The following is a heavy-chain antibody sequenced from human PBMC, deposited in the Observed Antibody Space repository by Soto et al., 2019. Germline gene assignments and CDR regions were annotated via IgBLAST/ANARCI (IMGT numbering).Heavy chain of an antibody. CDR2: INSDGRST. Sequence: EVQLVESGGGLVQPGGSLRLSCAASGFTFSTYWMHWVRQAPGKGLVWVSRINSDGRSTDYADSVKGRFTISRDNAKNRQQLQMNSLRAEDTAVYYCVRGMNPFDIWGQGTMVTVSS. J-gene: IGHJ3*02. CDR1: GFTFSTYW. V-gene: IGHV3-74*01. CDR3: VRGMNPFDI.